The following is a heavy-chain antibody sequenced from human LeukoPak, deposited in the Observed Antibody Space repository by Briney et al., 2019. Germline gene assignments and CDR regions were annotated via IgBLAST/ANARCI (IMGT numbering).Heavy chain of an antibody. CDR1: GYTFTSYY. CDR2: INPSGGST. J-gene: IGHJ4*02. D-gene: IGHD5-12*01. Sequence: ASVKVSCKASGYTFTSYYMHWVRQAPGQGLEWMGIINPSGGSTSYAQKFQGRVTMTRDTSTSTVYMELSSLRSEDTAVYYCARDGGNSGYDWDYFDYWGQGTLVTVPS. V-gene: IGHV1-46*01. CDR3: ARDGGNSGYDWDYFDY.